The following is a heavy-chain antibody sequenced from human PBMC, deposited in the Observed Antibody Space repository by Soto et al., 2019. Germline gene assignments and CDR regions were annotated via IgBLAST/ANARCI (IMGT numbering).Heavy chain of an antibody. CDR2: ISAYNGNT. CDR3: ARDEGAIIVVASRSFDY. CDR1: GYTFTSYG. D-gene: IGHD3-22*01. J-gene: IGHJ4*02. V-gene: IGHV1-18*01. Sequence: GASVKVSCKASGYTFTSYGISWVRQAPGQGLEWMGWISAYNGNTNYAQKLQGRVTMTTDTSTSTAYMELRSLRSDDTAVYYCARDEGAIIVVASRSFDYWGQGTQVTVSS.